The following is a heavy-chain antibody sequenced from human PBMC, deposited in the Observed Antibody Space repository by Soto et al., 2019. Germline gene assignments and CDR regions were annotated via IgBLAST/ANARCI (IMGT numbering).Heavy chain of an antibody. CDR1: EYSFTSYW. J-gene: IGHJ6*02. Sequence: PXESLKISRKGSEYSFTSYWISLVRQMPGKGLEWMGRIDPSDSYTNYSPSFQGHVTISADKSISTAYLQWSSLKASDTAMYYCARPLAANSVGMDVWGQGTTVTVPS. V-gene: IGHV5-10-1*01. CDR2: IDPSDSYT. D-gene: IGHD6-13*01. CDR3: ARPLAANSVGMDV.